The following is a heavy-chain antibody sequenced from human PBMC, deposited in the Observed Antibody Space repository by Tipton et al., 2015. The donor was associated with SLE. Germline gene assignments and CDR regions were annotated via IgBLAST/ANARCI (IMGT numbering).Heavy chain of an antibody. CDR1: GFTFSGYW. J-gene: IGHJ4*02. V-gene: IGHV3-7*01. CDR2: IKQDGSEK. Sequence: SLRLSCAASGFTFSGYWMSWVRQAPGKGLEWVANIKQDGSEKYYVDSVKGRFTISRDNAKNSLYLQMNSLRAEDTAVYYCARDGPGYYDISGYVYWGQGTLVTFSS. CDR3: ARDGPGYYDISGYVY. D-gene: IGHD3-22*01.